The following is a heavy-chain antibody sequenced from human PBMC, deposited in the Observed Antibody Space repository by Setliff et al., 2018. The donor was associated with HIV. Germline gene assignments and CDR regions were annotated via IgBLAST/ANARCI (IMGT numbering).Heavy chain of an antibody. V-gene: IGHV3-7*01. Sequence: GGSLRLSCVASGFTFSTYWMTWDRQAPEKGLEWVASIKEDGSEEYYVDSVKGRFTISRDNAKNSLYLQMNSLRAEDTAVYYCVTDRDRNLPQWGQGTLVTVSS. CDR1: GFTFSTYW. CDR2: IKEDGSEE. J-gene: IGHJ4*02. CDR3: VTDRDRNLPQ.